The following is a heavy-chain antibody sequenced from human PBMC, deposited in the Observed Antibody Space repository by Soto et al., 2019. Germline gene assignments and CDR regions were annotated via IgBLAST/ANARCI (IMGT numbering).Heavy chain of an antibody. CDR3: VRDRYSSSGWFDP. J-gene: IGHJ5*02. CDR1: GDSVSIYSAS. V-gene: IGHV6-1*01. D-gene: IGHD3-10*01. Sequence: PSQTLSLTCAIPGDSVSIYSASWNWIRQSPSGGLELLGRTYYRSRFFSDYAESVKSRIIINPDTSKNQFSLQLKSVTPEDTAVYYCVRDRYSSSGWFDPWGQGTPVTVSS. CDR2: TYYRSRFFS.